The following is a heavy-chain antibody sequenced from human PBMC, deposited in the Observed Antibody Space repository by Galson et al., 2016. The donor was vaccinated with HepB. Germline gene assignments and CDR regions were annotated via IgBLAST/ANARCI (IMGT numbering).Heavy chain of an antibody. D-gene: IGHD3-22*01. CDR2: FDPEDGET. J-gene: IGHJ3*02. CDR1: GYTLTELS. CDR3: ATSRDYYDTSGHLNDAFDI. Sequence: SVKVSCKVSGYTLTELSMHWVRQAPGKGLEWMGGFDPEDGETIFAQRFQGRVTMTEDTSTDTAYMELSSLRSEGTAVYYCATSRDYYDTSGHLNDAFDIWGQGTMVTVSS. V-gene: IGHV1-24*01.